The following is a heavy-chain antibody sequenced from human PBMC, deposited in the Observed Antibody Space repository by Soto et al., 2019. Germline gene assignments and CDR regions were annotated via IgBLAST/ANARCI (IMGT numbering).Heavy chain of an antibody. CDR1: GYTFTGYY. D-gene: IGHD2-2*01. CDR2: INPKSGGT. Sequence: ASVKVSCKASGYTFTGYYLHWVRQAPGQGLEWMGWINPKSGGTKYAQNFQGRVTMTRDTSISTAYMDLSRLRSDDTAVYYCARLRGSTSTRFDPWGQGTLVTVSS. CDR3: ARLRGSTSTRFDP. V-gene: IGHV1-2*02. J-gene: IGHJ5*02.